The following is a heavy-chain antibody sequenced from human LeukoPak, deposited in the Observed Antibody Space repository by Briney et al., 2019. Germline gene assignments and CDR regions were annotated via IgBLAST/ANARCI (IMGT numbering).Heavy chain of an antibody. CDR1: GYTFTNYY. CDR3: ASLVVVTASFDY. CDR2: INPTGGST. V-gene: IGHV1-46*01. Sequence: ASVKVSCKASGYTFTNYYMHWVRQAPGQGLEWMGIINPTGGSTSYAQKFQGRVTMTRDTSTRTVYMELSSLRSEDTAVYYCASLVVVTASFDYWGQGTLVTVSS. J-gene: IGHJ4*02. D-gene: IGHD2-21*02.